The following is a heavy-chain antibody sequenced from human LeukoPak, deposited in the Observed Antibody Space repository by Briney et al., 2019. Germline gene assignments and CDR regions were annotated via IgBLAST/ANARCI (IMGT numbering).Heavy chain of an antibody. CDR3: ARLGENYAY. Sequence: PGGSLRLSCAASGFTFSSYSMNWVRQAPGKGLEWVSYISSSSSTIYYADSVKGRFTISRDNAKNSLYLQMNSLRAEDTAVYYCARLGENYAYWGQGTLVTVSS. J-gene: IGHJ4*02. CDR1: GFTFSSYS. CDR2: ISSSSSTI. V-gene: IGHV3-48*01. D-gene: IGHD1-7*01.